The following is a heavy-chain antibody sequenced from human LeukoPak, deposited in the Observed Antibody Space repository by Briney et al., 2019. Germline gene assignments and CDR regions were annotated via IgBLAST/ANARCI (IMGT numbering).Heavy chain of an antibody. Sequence: GGSLRLSCAASGFTFSSYGMHWVRQAPGKGLEWVAVISYDGSNKYYADSVKGRFTISRDNSKNTLYLQMNSLRAEDTAVYYCAKPKDSSEGYFDYWDQGTLVTVSS. CDR1: GFTFSSYG. D-gene: IGHD6-19*01. V-gene: IGHV3-30*18. CDR2: ISYDGSNK. CDR3: AKPKDSSEGYFDY. J-gene: IGHJ4*02.